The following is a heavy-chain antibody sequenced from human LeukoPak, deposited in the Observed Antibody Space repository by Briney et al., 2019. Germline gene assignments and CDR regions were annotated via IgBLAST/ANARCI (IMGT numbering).Heavy chain of an antibody. CDR1: GFTFSSYA. V-gene: IGHV3-30*04. D-gene: IGHD6-19*01. CDR2: ISYDGSNK. CDR3: ARGVAEQWLVQRWFDP. Sequence: GRSLRLSCAASGFTFSSYAMHWARQAPGKGLEWVAVISYDGSNKYYADSVKGRFTISRDNSKNTLYLQMNSLRAEDTAVYYCARGVAEQWLVQRWFDPWGQGTLVTVSS. J-gene: IGHJ5*02.